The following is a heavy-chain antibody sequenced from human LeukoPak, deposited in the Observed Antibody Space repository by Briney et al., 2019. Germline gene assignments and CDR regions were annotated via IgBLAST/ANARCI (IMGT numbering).Heavy chain of an antibody. Sequence: ASVKVSCKASEYTFPAYIMHGGERPPGKGLGGMDWINPNSGGTNYAQKFQGRVTMTRDTSISTAYMELSRLRSDDTAVYYCARGLDYGDYWVPVYYFDYWGQGTLVTVSS. CDR1: EYTFPAYI. V-gene: IGHV1-2*02. CDR2: INPNSGGT. CDR3: ARGLDYGDYWVPVYYFDY. J-gene: IGHJ4*02. D-gene: IGHD4-17*01.